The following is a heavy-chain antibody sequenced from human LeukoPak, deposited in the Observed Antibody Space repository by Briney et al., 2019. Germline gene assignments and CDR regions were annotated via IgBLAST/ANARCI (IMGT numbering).Heavy chain of an antibody. Sequence: SGTLSLTCTVSGGSISSGSYYWSWIRQPAGKGLEWIGRIYTSGSTNYNPSLKSRVTISVDTSKNQFSLKLSSVTAADTAVYYCARAPIRGREYYGSGSYFSHYYMDVWGKGTTVTISS. V-gene: IGHV4-61*02. CDR1: GGSISSGSYY. D-gene: IGHD3-10*01. CDR3: ARAPIRGREYYGSGSYFSHYYMDV. J-gene: IGHJ6*03. CDR2: IYTSGST.